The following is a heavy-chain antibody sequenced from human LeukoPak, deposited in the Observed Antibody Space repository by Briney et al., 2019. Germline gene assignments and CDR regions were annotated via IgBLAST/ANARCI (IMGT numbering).Heavy chain of an antibody. J-gene: IGHJ4*02. V-gene: IGHV3-30-3*01. Sequence: GGSLRLSCAASGFTFTNYAIHWVRHAPGKGLEWVAVISFDGNNKYYADSVKGRFTISRDNSKNTLYLQMNSLRADDTAVYYCARDPPWVGATYYFDYWGQGTLVTVSS. CDR2: ISFDGNNK. CDR1: GFTFTNYA. D-gene: IGHD1-26*01. CDR3: ARDPPWVGATYYFDY.